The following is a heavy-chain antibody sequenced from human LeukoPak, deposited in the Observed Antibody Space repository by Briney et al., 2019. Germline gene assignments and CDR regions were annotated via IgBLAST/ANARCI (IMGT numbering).Heavy chain of an antibody. J-gene: IGHJ6*03. Sequence: SETLSLTCIVSGYSISSGYYWGWIRQPPGKGLEWIGSIYYSGSTYYNPSLKSRVTISVDTSKNQFSLKLSSVTAADTAVYYCARGVYYYYYYMDVWGKGTTVTISS. CDR2: IYYSGST. V-gene: IGHV4-38-2*02. CDR1: GYSISSGYY. CDR3: ARGVYYYYYYMDV.